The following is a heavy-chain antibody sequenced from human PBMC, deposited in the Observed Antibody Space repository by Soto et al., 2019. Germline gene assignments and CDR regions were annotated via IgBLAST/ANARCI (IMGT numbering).Heavy chain of an antibody. CDR3: ARALDTARVRGYYGMDV. CDR1: GYTFTSYG. J-gene: IGHJ6*02. CDR2: ISAYNGNT. D-gene: IGHD5-18*01. Sequence: QVQLVQYGAEVKKPGASVKVSCKASGYTFTSYGISWVRQAPGQGLEWMGWISAYNGNTNYAQKLQGRVTMTTDTSTSTAYMELRSLSSDDTAVYYCARALDTARVRGYYGMDVWGQGTTVTVSS. V-gene: IGHV1-18*01.